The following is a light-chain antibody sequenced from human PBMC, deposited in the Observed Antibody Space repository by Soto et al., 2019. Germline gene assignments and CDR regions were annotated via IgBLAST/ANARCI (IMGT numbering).Light chain of an antibody. J-gene: IGKJ1*01. Sequence: DMVITQSPATLSVSPGERATLSCRTSQNVGTNLAWYQQKPGQAPRLLIYGASTRATGIPARFSGSGSGTEFTLTISSLQSEDFAVYYCQQYNNWPRTFGQGTKVDFK. CDR3: QQYNNWPRT. CDR1: QNVGTN. V-gene: IGKV3-15*01. CDR2: GAS.